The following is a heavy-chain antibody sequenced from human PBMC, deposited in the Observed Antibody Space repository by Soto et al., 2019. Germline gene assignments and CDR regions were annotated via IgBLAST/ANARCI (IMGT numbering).Heavy chain of an antibody. CDR3: AAMGGNCSSTSCHKYYYYYYMDV. D-gene: IGHD2-2*02. J-gene: IGHJ6*03. Sequence: SVKVSCKASGFTFTSSAMQWVRQARGQRLEWIGWIVVGSGNTNYAQKFQERVTITRDMSTSTACMELSSLRSEDTAVYYCAAMGGNCSSTSCHKYYYYYYMDVWGKGTTVTVSS. CDR2: IVVGSGNT. CDR1: GFTFTSSA. V-gene: IGHV1-58*02.